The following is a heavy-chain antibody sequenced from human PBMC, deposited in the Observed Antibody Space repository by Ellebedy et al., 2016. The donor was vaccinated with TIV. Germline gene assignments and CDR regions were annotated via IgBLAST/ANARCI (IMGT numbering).Heavy chain of an antibody. CDR2: IYYSGST. CDR1: GGSISSSSYY. Sequence: MPSETLSLTCTVSGGSISSSSYYWGWIRQPPGKGLEWIGYIYYSGSTNYNPSLKSRVTISVDTSRNEFSLRLSSVTTADTAAYYCARRGYTYGRFDPWGPGTLVTVSS. V-gene: IGHV4-61*05. J-gene: IGHJ5*02. D-gene: IGHD5-18*01. CDR3: ARRGYTYGRFDP.